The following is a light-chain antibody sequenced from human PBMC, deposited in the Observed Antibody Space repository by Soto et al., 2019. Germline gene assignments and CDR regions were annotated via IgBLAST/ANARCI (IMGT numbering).Light chain of an antibody. CDR2: DVD. J-gene: IGLJ1*01. CDR3: SSYTSSSTRV. CDR1: SSDVGGYNY. V-gene: IGLV2-14*03. Sequence: QPVLTQPASVSGSPGQSISIFCTGTSSDVGGYNYVSWYQQYPGKAPKVVIYDVDNRPSGVSHRFSGSKSGNTASLTISGLQAEDEADYYCSSYTSSSTRVFGTGTKVTVL.